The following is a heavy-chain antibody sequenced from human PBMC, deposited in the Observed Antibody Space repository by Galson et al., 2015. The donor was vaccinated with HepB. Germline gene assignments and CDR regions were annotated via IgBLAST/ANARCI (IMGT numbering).Heavy chain of an antibody. CDR2: IYYSGST. V-gene: IGHV4-39*01. D-gene: IGHD3-10*01. J-gene: IGHJ4*02. CDR1: GGSISSSSYY. Sequence: TLSLTCTVSGGSISSSSYYWGWIRQPPGKGLEWIGSIYYSGSTYYNPSLKSRVTISVDTSKNQFSLKLSSVTAADTAVYYCARILWFGELENWGQGTLVTVSS. CDR3: ARILWFGELEN.